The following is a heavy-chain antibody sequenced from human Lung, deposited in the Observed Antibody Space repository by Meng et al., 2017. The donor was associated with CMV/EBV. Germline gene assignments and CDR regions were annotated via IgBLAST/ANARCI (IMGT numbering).Heavy chain of an antibody. CDR2: ISETSSYI. Sequence: GESLKISCAASGFTFNGYAMNWVRQAPGKGLEWVSYISETSSYIYYADSVKGRFTISRDNANKSLYLQMNSLRAEDTALYYCVRDWKYSWGQGTLVTVPS. V-gene: IGHV3-21*01. CDR3: VRDWKYS. CDR1: GFTFNGYA. D-gene: IGHD1-1*01. J-gene: IGHJ4*02.